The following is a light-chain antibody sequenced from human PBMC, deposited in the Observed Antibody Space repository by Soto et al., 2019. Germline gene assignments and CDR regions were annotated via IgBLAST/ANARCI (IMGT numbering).Light chain of an antibody. CDR2: KAS. Sequence: EIQMTQSPSALSASVGDRVTITCRASQSISSWLAWYQQKPGTAPKLLIYKASTLQSGVPSRFSGSGSGTEFTLTISSLQPDDFATYYSQQYSDNWTFGQGTKV. V-gene: IGKV1-5*03. CDR1: QSISSW. J-gene: IGKJ1*01. CDR3: QQYSDNWT.